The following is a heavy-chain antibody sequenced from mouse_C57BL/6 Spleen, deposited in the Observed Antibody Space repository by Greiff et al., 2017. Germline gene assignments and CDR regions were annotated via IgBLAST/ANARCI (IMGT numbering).Heavy chain of an antibody. Sequence: QVQLQQPGAELVRPGTSVKLSCKASGYTFTSYWMHWVKQRPGQGLEWIGVIDPSDSDTTYNQKFKGKATLTVATSSSTAYKQLSSLTSEDSAVEYCARAHCYGRGAWFAYWGKGILVTGSA. D-gene: IGHD1-1*01. CDR2: IDPSDSDT. J-gene: IGHJ3*01. CDR3: ARAHCYGRGAWFAY. CDR1: GYTFTSYW. V-gene: IGHV1-59*01.